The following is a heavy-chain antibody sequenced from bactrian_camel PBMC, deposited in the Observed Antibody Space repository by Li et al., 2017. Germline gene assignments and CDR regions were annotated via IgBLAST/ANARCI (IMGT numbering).Heavy chain of an antibody. J-gene: IGHJ6*01. CDR3: AAGTRIIVGDYCDGITA. CDR2: IGTDDGRT. CDR1: GDRHSIGC. V-gene: IGHV3S54*01. D-gene: IGHD3*01. Sequence: HVQLVESGGGSVQAGGSLRLSCAASGDRHSIGCMGWFRQAPGKDREAVAAIGTDDGRTYYADSVKGRFTISQDNAKNIIYLQMSSLTPDDTAMYYCAAGTRIIVGDYCDGITAWGQGTQVTVS.